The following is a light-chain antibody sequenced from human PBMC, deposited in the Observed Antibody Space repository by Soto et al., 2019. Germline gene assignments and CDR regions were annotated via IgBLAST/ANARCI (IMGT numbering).Light chain of an antibody. Sequence: QSVMTQPRSVSGSPGQSVTISCTGTSSDVGGYNYVSWYQQHPVKAPKLMIYDVSKRPSGVPDRFSGSKSGNTASLTISGLQADDEADYYCCSYAGSYTFLWVFGGGTKLTVL. CDR1: SSDVGGYNY. CDR2: DVS. J-gene: IGLJ3*02. V-gene: IGLV2-11*01. CDR3: CSYAGSYTFLWV.